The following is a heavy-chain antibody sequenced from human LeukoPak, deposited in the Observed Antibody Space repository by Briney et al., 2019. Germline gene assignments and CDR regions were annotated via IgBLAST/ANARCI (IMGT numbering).Heavy chain of an antibody. V-gene: IGHV3-23*01. CDR2: ISGSGGST. Sequence: GGSLRLSCAASGFTFSSYAMNWVRQAPGKGLEWVSVISGSGGSTYYADSVKGRFTISRDNSKNTLYLQMNSLRAEDTAVYYCAKGLGYCSSTSCKRPPDWFDPWGQGTLVTVSS. CDR1: GFTFSSYA. J-gene: IGHJ5*02. D-gene: IGHD2-2*01. CDR3: AKGLGYCSSTSCKRPPDWFDP.